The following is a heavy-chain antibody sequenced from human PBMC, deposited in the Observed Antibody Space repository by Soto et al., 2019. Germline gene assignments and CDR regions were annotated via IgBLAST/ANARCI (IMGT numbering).Heavy chain of an antibody. CDR3: AKEGRYCTSASCYGGDYFDY. D-gene: IGHD2-2*01. CDR2: ISGGEKGT. CDR1: GFSVKNYA. V-gene: IGHV3-23*01. Sequence: EVQLLESGGGLVQPRGSLRLSCAASGFSVKNYAMSWVRQAPGKGLEWVSSISGGEKGTFYADSVRGRFTIARDTSKNSVYLQMTSLRAEDTAVYYCAKEGRYCTSASCYGGDYFDYWGQRTLVTVSS. J-gene: IGHJ4*02.